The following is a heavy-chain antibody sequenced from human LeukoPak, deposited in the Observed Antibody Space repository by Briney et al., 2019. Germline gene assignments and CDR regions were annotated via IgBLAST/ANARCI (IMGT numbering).Heavy chain of an antibody. D-gene: IGHD1-26*01. Sequence: SETLSLTCTVSGYSISSGYYWGWIRQPPGKELEWIGSIYHSGSTYYNPSLKSRVTISVDTSKNQFSLKLSSVTAADTAVYYCARGQRWYGGSYYVYWGQGTLVTVSS. CDR3: ARGQRWYGGSYYVY. CDR1: GYSISSGYY. CDR2: IYHSGST. J-gene: IGHJ4*02. V-gene: IGHV4-38-2*02.